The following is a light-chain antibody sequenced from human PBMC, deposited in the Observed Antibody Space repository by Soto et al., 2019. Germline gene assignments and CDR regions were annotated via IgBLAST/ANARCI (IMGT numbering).Light chain of an antibody. V-gene: IGKV3-15*01. CDR2: GAS. Sequence: VISQSPSTLSVSQGERATLSCRASQSINSNLACYQQRPGQAPRLLIYGASTRATGIPARFSGSGSGTEFTLTICSLQSEDFAVYYCQQYNNWWTFGQGTKVDIK. CDR1: QSINSN. J-gene: IGKJ1*01. CDR3: QQYNNWWT.